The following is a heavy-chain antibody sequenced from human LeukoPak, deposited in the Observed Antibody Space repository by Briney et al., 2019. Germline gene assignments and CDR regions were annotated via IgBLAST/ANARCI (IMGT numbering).Heavy chain of an antibody. V-gene: IGHV4-59*01. CDR2: IYYSGST. D-gene: IGHD1-20*01. J-gene: IGHJ4*02. Sequence: SETLSLTCTVSGGSISSYYWSWIRQPPGKGLEWIGYIYYSGSTNYNPSLKSRVTISVDTSKNQFSLKLSSVTAADTAVYYCARETNNWDLDSRGQGTLVTVSS. CDR1: GGSISSYY. CDR3: ARETNNWDLDS.